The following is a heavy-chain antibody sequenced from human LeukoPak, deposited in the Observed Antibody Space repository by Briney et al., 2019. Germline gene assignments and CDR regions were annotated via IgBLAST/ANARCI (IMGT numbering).Heavy chain of an antibody. V-gene: IGHV3-7*01. Sequence: QPGGSLRLSCAASGFTFSSYWMSWVRQAPGKGLEWVANIKQDGSEKYYVDSVKGRFTISRDNAKNSLYLQMNSLRAEDTAVYYCASACSSASCYSRGGYWGQGTLVTVSP. CDR2: IKQDGSEK. CDR3: ASACSSASCYSRGGY. D-gene: IGHD2-2*01. CDR1: GFTFSSYW. J-gene: IGHJ4*02.